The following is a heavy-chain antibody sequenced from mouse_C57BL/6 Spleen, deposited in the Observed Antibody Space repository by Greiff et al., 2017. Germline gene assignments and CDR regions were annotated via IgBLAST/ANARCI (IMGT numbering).Heavy chain of an antibody. D-gene: IGHD4-1*01. CDR1: GYTFTSYW. CDR3: ARYPSGTDYYAMDY. Sequence: QVQLQQPGAELVKPGASVKLSCKASGYTFTSYWMHWVKQRPGQGLEWIGMIHPNSGSTNYNEKFKSKATLTVDKSSSTAYMQLSSLTSEDSAVYYCARYPSGTDYYAMDYWGQGTSVTVSS. CDR2: IHPNSGST. J-gene: IGHJ4*01. V-gene: IGHV1-64*01.